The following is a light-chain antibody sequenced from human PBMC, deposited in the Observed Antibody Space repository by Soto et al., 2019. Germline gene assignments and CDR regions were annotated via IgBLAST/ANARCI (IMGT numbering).Light chain of an antibody. J-gene: IGKJ1*01. CDR2: GAS. Sequence: DIQLTQSPSFPSASVGDRVTITCRASQAISSYLAWYQQKPGKAPKLLIYGASTLQSGVPSRFSGSGSGTEFTLTITSLQPDDFATYYCQQYNTYPETFGQGTKVDIK. V-gene: IGKV1-9*01. CDR3: QQYNTYPET. CDR1: QAISSY.